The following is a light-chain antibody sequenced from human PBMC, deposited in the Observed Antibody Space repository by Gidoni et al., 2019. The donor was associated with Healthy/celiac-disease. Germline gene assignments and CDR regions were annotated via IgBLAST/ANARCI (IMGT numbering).Light chain of an antibody. CDR2: SNN. J-gene: IGLJ2*01. V-gene: IGLV1-44*01. CDR1: SSNIGSNT. Sequence: QSVLTQPPSASGTPGTRVTISCSGSSSNIGSNTVNWYQQLPGTAPNLLIYSNNQRPSGVPDRFSGSKSGTSASLAISGLQSEDEADYYCAAWDDSLNGHVVFGGGTKLTVL. CDR3: AAWDDSLNGHVV.